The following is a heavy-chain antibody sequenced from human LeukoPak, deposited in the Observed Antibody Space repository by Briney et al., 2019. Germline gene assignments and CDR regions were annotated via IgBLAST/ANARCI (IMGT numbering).Heavy chain of an antibody. V-gene: IGHV4-39*07. CDR2: IYYSGST. J-gene: IGHJ4*02. CDR1: GGSISSSSYY. Sequence: SETLSLTCTVSGGSISSSSYYWGWIRQPPGKGLEWIGSIYYSGSTYYNPSLKSRVTISVDTSKNQFSLKLSSVTAAGTAVYYCARDNYYDSSGYYYWGQGTLVTVSS. CDR3: ARDNYYDSSGYYY. D-gene: IGHD3-22*01.